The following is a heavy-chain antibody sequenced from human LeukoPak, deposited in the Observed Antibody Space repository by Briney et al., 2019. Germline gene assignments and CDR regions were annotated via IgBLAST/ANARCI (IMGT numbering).Heavy chain of an antibody. V-gene: IGHV3-33*08. CDR3: LREVDWKYAFDY. CDR1: GFTFSSYA. CDR2: IRPDGSHI. J-gene: IGHJ4*02. Sequence: GGSLRLSCAASGFTFSSYAMHWVRQALGKGLEWVAVIRPDGSHISYVDPVKGRFTISRDNSNNMLYLQMSSLRAGDTALYYCLREVDWKYAFDYWGRGTLVTVSS. D-gene: IGHD1-7*01.